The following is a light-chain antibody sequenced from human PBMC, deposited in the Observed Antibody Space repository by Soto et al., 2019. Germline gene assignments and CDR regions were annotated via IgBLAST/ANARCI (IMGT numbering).Light chain of an antibody. CDR1: QSVTKNY. Sequence: DIVFTKAPGTLSLSPGERATLSCRASQSVTKNYVTWYQQQPGQAPRLLIAGASSRATGVPDRVTGSGSGTDCTLTISRLEPEDLAVYYCQQYGTSPLTFGQGTRLEIK. CDR3: QQYGTSPLT. J-gene: IGKJ5*01. CDR2: GAS. V-gene: IGKV3-20*01.